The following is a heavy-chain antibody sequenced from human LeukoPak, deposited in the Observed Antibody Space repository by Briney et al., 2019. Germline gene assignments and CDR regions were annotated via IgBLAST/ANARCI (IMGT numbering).Heavy chain of an antibody. J-gene: IGHJ6*03. D-gene: IGHD1-26*01. Sequence: MTGGSLRLSCAASGFTFSSYNMIWVRQAPGKGPEWVSSITSSSSYIYYADSVKGRFTISRDNAKNSLYLQMDSLRVEDTAVYYCARDPYSGSYGPYYYYYMDVWGEGTTVTISS. V-gene: IGHV3-21*06. CDR3: ARDPYSGSYGPYYYYYMDV. CDR2: ITSSSSYI. CDR1: GFTFSSYN.